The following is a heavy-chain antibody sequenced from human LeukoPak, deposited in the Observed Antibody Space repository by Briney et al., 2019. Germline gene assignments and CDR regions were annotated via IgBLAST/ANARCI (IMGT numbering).Heavy chain of an antibody. V-gene: IGHV4-39*07. CDR3: ARVQSSVPAAIHWFDP. CDR2: IYYSGST. Sequence: KPSETLFLTCTVSGGSISSSSYYWGWIRQPPGKGLEWIVSIYYSGSTYYNPSLKSRVTISVDTSKNQFSLKLSSVTAADTAVYYCARVQSSVPAAIHWFDPWGQGTLVTVSS. CDR1: GGSISSSSYY. D-gene: IGHD2-2*01. J-gene: IGHJ5*02.